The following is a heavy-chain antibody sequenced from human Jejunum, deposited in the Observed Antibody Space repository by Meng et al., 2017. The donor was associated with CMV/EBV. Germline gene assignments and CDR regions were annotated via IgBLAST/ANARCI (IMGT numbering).Heavy chain of an antibody. D-gene: IGHD3-22*01. Sequence: VQLVQFGIEVKKPGSSVKVSCKSSGGVFNNYALNWVRQAPGQGLEWMGGIIAVLKTPTYAQKFRGRLTITADESTGTTYMDLTSLTSEDTAVYYCARGFSNGYLPFDYWGQGTLVTVSS. CDR1: GGVFNNYA. V-gene: IGHV1-69*01. CDR3: ARGFSNGYLPFDY. J-gene: IGHJ4*02. CDR2: IIAVLKTP.